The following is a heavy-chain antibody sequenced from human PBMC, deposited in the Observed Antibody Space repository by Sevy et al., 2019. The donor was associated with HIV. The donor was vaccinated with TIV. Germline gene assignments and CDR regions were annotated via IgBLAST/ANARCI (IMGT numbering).Heavy chain of an antibody. V-gene: IGHV5-51*01. CDR1: AYTFTTHW. Sequence: GESLKISCKGSAYTFTTHWIGWVRQMPGKGLEWRGIMSPCDSDPRYSPSFQGQVTMSVDKSVSTAYVQWQSLETSDTAIYYCARLDSYSIGWSPRYYFDYWGQGTLVTVSS. J-gene: IGHJ4*02. CDR2: MSPCDSDP. D-gene: IGHD6-19*01. CDR3: ARLDSYSIGWSPRYYFDY.